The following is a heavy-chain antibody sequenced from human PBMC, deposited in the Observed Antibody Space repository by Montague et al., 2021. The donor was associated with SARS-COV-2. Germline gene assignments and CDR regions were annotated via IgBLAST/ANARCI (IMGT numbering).Heavy chain of an antibody. Sequence: PALVKPTQTLTLTCTFPGFSLSTSGVGVGWIRQPPGKALEWLALIYWNDDKRYSPSLKSRLTITKDTSKNQVVLTMTNMDPVDTATYYCARTTDCGYSYGRCTYSFDIWGQGTMVTVSS. D-gene: IGHD5-18*01. CDR1: GFSLSTSGVG. J-gene: IGHJ3*02. CDR3: ARTTDCGYSYGRCTYSFDI. CDR2: IYWNDDK. V-gene: IGHV2-5*01.